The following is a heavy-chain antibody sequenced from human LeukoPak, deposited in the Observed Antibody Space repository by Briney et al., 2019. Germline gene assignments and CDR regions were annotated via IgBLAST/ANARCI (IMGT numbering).Heavy chain of an antibody. Sequence: GGSLRLSCAASGFTFSTYAMSWVRQAPGKGLEWVSAISGSGGSTYYADSVKGRFTISRDNSKNTLYLQMNSLRAEDTAVYYCAKPEASSGWSEGDYWGQGTLVTVSS. CDR2: ISGSGGST. CDR3: AKPEASSGWSEGDY. D-gene: IGHD6-19*01. CDR1: GFTFSTYA. J-gene: IGHJ4*02. V-gene: IGHV3-23*01.